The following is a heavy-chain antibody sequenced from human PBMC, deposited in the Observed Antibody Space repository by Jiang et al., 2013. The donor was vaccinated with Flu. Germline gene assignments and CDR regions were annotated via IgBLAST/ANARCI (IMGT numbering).Heavy chain of an antibody. V-gene: IGHV3-23*01. CDR3: AKDIAISGYDSPGDVDDY. D-gene: IGHD5-12*01. J-gene: IGHJ4*02. CDR2: ISGSGGST. Sequence: SAISGSGGSTYYADSVKGRFTISRDNSKNTLYLQMNSLRAEDTAVYYCAKDIAISGYDSPGDVDDYWGQGTLVTVSS.